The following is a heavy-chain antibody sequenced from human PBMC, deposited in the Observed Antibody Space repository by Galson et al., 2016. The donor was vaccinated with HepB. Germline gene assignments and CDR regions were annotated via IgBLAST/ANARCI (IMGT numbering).Heavy chain of an antibody. V-gene: IGHV1-69*06. CDR2: ITPIFGTA. CDR1: GGTFSSYA. J-gene: IGHJ4*02. CDR3: ARGDKAIVASFLDY. D-gene: IGHD5-18*01. Sequence: SVKVSCKASGGTFSSYAISWVRQAPGQGLEWMGAITPIFGTADSAQKFQGRVTITADKSTSTSYMELSSLRSEDTAVYYCARGDKAIVASFLDYWGQGTLVTVSS.